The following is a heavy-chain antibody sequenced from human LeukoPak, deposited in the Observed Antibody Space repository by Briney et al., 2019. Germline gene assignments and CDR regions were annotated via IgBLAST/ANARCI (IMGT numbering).Heavy chain of an antibody. V-gene: IGHV1-2*02. CDR3: ARESRLTDSSGYYNWFDP. Sequence: GASVKVSCKASGYTFTGYYMHWVRQAPGQGLEWMGWINPNSGGTNYAQKFQGRVTMTRDTSISTAYMELSRLRSDDTAVYYCARESRLTDSSGYYNWFDPWGQGTLVTVSS. CDR2: INPNSGGT. J-gene: IGHJ5*02. CDR1: GYTFTGYY. D-gene: IGHD3-22*01.